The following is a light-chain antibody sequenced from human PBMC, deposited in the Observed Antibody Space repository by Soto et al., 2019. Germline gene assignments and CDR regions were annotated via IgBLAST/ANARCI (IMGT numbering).Light chain of an antibody. CDR1: QGISNY. V-gene: IGKV1-27*01. CDR2: VAS. Sequence: DIQMTQSPSSLSASVGDRVTITCRASQGISNYLAWYQQQPGKVPKLLIYVASTLQSGVPSRFSGSGSWTDFTLTISSLQPEDVATYYCQKYNSAPWTFGQGTKVEIK. J-gene: IGKJ1*01. CDR3: QKYNSAPWT.